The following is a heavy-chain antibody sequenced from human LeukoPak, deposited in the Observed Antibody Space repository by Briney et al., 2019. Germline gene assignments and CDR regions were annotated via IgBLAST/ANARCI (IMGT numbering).Heavy chain of an antibody. CDR2: ISYDGSNK. Sequence: QPGGSLRLSCAASGFTFSSYAMHWVRQAPGKGLEWVAVISYDGSNKYYADSVKGRFTISRDNAKNSLYLQMNSLRAEDTAVYYCARSIAAADFAPIDYWGQGTLVTVSS. CDR1: GFTFSSYA. CDR3: ARSIAAADFAPIDY. V-gene: IGHV3-30-3*01. J-gene: IGHJ4*02. D-gene: IGHD6-13*01.